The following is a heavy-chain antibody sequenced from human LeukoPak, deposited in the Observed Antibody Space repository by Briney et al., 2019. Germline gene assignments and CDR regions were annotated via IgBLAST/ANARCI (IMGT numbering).Heavy chain of an antibody. CDR2: IWYDGSNK. D-gene: IGHD4-17*01. V-gene: IGHV3-33*01. CDR1: GFTFSSYG. J-gene: IGHJ4*02. CDR3: ARDYGDYEFDY. Sequence: GRSLRLSCAASGFTFSSYGMHWVRQAPGKGLEWVAVIWYDGSNKYYADSVKGRFTISRDNSKNTLYLQMNSLRAEDTAVYYCARDYGDYEFDYWGQGTLVTVSS.